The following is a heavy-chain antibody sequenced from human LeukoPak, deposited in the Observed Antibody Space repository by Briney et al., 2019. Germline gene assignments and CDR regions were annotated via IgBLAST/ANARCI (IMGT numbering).Heavy chain of an antibody. J-gene: IGHJ4*02. CDR2: ISSSGSTI. Sequence: GGSLRLSCAGSKFTFRSYSMHWVRQAPGKGLEWVSYISSSGSTIYYADSVKGRFTISRDNAKNSLYLQMNSLRAEDTAVYYCARDYGGSSPFDYWGQGTLVTVSS. CDR3: ARDYGGSSPFDY. CDR1: KFTFRSYS. D-gene: IGHD4-23*01. V-gene: IGHV3-48*03.